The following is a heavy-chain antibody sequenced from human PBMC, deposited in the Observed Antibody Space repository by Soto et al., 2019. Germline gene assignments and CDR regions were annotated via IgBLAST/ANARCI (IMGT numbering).Heavy chain of an antibody. CDR1: GFTFTSYT. V-gene: IGHV3-23*01. D-gene: IGHD3-16*01. J-gene: IGHJ4*02. CDR3: ASYKTFGGTIGSYSDS. CDR2: ISNSGGRP. Sequence: GGSLRLSCAASGFTFTSYTMSWVRQAPGKGLEWVSSISNSGGRPSYADSVQGRFTISRDNSKNTLYLQMSSLRGEDTAVYYCASYKTFGGTIGSYSDSWGQGTLVTVSS.